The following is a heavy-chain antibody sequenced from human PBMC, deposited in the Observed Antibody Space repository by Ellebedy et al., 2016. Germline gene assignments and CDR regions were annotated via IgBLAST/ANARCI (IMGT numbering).Heavy chain of an antibody. D-gene: IGHD2-21*02. CDR3: ARDRVTSFDY. CDR1: GFTFSSYS. V-gene: IGHV3-48*02. Sequence: GESLKISXAASGFTFSSYSMNWVRQAPGKGLEWVSYISSSSSTIYYADSVKGRFTISRDNAKNSLYLQMNSLRDEDTAVYYCARDRVTSFDYWGQGTLVTVSS. J-gene: IGHJ4*02. CDR2: ISSSSSTI.